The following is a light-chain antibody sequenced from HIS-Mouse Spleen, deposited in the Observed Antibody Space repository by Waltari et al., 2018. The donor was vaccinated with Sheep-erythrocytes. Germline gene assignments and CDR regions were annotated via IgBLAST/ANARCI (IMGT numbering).Light chain of an antibody. CDR3: CSYAGSYNHV. CDR2: DVS. CDR1: SRYVGGYNY. J-gene: IGLJ1*01. Sequence: QSALTQPRSVSGSPGQSVTISCTGTSRYVGGYNYLSWYQQHPGKAPNLMMYDVSKRPSGVPGRFSGSKSGNTASLTISGLQAEDEADYYCCSYAGSYNHVFATGTKVTVL. V-gene: IGLV2-11*01.